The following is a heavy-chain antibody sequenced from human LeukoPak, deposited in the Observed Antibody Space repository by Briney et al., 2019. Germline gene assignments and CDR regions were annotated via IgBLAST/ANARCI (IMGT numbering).Heavy chain of an antibody. D-gene: IGHD2-21*01. CDR2: IYYSGST. CDR1: GGSISSGGYY. J-gene: IGHJ3*02. CDR3: ASGGEGTFDI. Sequence: SETLSLTCTVSGGSISSGGYYWSWIRQHPGKGLEWIGYIYYSGSTYYNPSLKSRVTISVDTSKNQFSLKLSSVTAADTAVYYCASGGEGTFDIWGQGTMVTVSS. V-gene: IGHV4-31*03.